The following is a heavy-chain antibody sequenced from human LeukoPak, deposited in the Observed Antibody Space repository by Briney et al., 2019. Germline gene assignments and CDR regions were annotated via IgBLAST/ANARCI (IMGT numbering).Heavy chain of an antibody. Sequence: ASVKVSCKASGYTFTSYDINWVRQATGQGLEWMGWMNPNSGNTGYAQKFQGRVTMTRNTSISTAYMELSSRRSEDTAVYYCARGRGTGTYYDILTGYSDWGQGTLVTVSS. J-gene: IGHJ4*02. CDR1: GYTFTSYD. CDR3: ARGRGTGTYYDILTGYSD. V-gene: IGHV1-8*01. D-gene: IGHD3-9*01. CDR2: MNPNSGNT.